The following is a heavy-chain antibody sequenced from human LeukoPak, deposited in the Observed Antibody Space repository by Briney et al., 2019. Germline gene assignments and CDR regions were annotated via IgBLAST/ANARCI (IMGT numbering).Heavy chain of an antibody. V-gene: IGHV3-21*01. CDR1: GFTFSSYS. D-gene: IGHD1-1*01. Sequence: PGGSLRLSCAASGFTFSSYSMNWVRLAPGKELEWVSSISSSSSYIYYSDSVKGRFTISRDNAKNSLYLQMNSLRADDTAVYYCARVTTGTGEYYFDYWGQGTLVTVSS. CDR3: ARVTTGTGEYYFDY. J-gene: IGHJ4*02. CDR2: ISSSSSYI.